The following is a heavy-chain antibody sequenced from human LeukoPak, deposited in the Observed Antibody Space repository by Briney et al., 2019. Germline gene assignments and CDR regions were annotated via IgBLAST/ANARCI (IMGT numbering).Heavy chain of an antibody. CDR1: GYSISSGYY. V-gene: IGHV4-38-2*02. Sequence: SETLSLTCTVSGYSISSGYYWGWIRQPPGKGLEWIGSIYYSGSTYYNPSLKSRVTISVDTSKNQFSLKLSSVTAADTAVYYCARGIGVWGKGTTVTISS. CDR2: IYYSGST. CDR3: ARGIGV. J-gene: IGHJ6*04.